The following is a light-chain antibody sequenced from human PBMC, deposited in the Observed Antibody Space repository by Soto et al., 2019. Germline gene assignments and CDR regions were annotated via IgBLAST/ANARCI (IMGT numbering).Light chain of an antibody. V-gene: IGKV1-5*03. J-gene: IGKJ5*01. CDR2: KAS. CDR3: QQHNSFSIT. CDR1: QSISSY. Sequence: DIHMTQSPSSLSASLGDRVTITSRASQSISSYLNWYQQKPGKAPKLLIYKASSLESGVPSRFSGSGSGTEFTLTINSLQADDFATYYCQQHNSFSITFGQGTRLEIK.